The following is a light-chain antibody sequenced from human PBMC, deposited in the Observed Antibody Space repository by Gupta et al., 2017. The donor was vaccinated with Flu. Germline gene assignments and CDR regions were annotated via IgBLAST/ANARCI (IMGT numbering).Light chain of an antibody. CDR2: AAS. CDR3: QQAYSFPIT. J-gene: IGKJ5*01. CDR1: QSIRTW. V-gene: IGKV1-12*01. Sequence: SVGDRVTITCRASQSIRTWLTWYQQKPGKAPKLLIYAASNLQSGVPSRFSGSGSGTEFTLTINSLQPEDFATYYCQQAYSFPITFGQGTRLEIK.